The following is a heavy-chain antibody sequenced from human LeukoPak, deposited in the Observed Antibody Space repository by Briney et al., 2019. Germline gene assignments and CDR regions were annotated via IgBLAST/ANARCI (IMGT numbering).Heavy chain of an antibody. J-gene: IGHJ4*02. CDR1: GASFTANY. Sequence: SETLSLTCTVSGASFTANYWSWIRQSPGRGLEWIGYICYSGTTTYNPSLERRITMSVDMSKTQFSLRLHSVTATDTAVYYCARLDCGGDCYVDYWGQGIVVTVSS. V-gene: IGHV4-59*08. D-gene: IGHD2-21*02. CDR3: ARLDCGGDCYVDY. CDR2: ICYSGTT.